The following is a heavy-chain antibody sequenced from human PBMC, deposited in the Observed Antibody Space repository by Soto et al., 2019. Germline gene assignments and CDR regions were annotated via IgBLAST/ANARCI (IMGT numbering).Heavy chain of an antibody. D-gene: IGHD6-19*01. CDR3: VRDYSDSSGHFDS. CDR1: GGSITNNY. J-gene: IGHJ4*02. CDR2: IYSTGSA. Sequence: AETLSLTCTVSGGSITNNYWSWVRQPPGKGLEWIGNIYSTGSASYNPSLKSRVAMSVDTSKNHFSLNLNSVTAADTAVYYCVRDYSDSSGHFDSWGQGTLVTVSS. V-gene: IGHV4-59*01.